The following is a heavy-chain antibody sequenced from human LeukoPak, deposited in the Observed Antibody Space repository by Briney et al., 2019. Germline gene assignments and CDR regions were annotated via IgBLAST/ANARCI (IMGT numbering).Heavy chain of an antibody. CDR2: IYYSGST. J-gene: IGHJ3*02. D-gene: IGHD5-24*01. Sequence: PSETLSLTCTVSGGSISSYYWSWIRQPPGKELERIGYIYYSGSTNYNPSLKSRVTIAVDTSKNQFSLQLSSVTAADTAVYYCARWLQLRPDAFDIWGQGTMVTVSS. CDR1: GGSISSYY. CDR3: ARWLQLRPDAFDI. V-gene: IGHV4-59*01.